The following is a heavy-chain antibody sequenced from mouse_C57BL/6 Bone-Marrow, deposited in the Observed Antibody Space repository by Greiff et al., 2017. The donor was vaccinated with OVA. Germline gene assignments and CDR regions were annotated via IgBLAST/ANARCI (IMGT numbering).Heavy chain of an antibody. D-gene: IGHD6-1*01. CDR3: AKSPLVHYAMDY. CDR2: IWRGGST. V-gene: IGHV2-5*01. Sequence: QVQLKESGPGLVQPSQSLSITCTVSGFSLTSYGVHWVRQSPGKGLEWLGVIWRGGSTDYNAAFMSRLSITKDNSKSQVFFKMNSLQADDTAIYCCAKSPLVHYAMDYWGQGTSVTVSS. CDR1: GFSLTSYG. J-gene: IGHJ4*01.